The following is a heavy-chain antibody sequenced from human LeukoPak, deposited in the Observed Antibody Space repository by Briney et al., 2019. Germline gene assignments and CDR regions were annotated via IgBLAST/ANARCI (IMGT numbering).Heavy chain of an antibody. Sequence: SETLSLTCTVSGGSISSGGYYWSWIRQHPGKGLEWIGYIYYSGSTYYNPSLKSRVTISVDTSKNQFSLKLSSVIAADTAVYYCARSSGGPLWFGETTGFDPWGQGTLVTVSS. CDR1: GGSISSGGYY. J-gene: IGHJ5*02. V-gene: IGHV4-31*03. D-gene: IGHD3-10*01. CDR3: ARSSGGPLWFGETTGFDP. CDR2: IYYSGST.